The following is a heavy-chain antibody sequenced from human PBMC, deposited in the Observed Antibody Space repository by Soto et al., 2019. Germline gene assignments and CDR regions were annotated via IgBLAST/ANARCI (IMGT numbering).Heavy chain of an antibody. Sequence: QVQLQESGPGLVEPSQTLSLTCTVSGGSINSGGYCWSWIRQHPGKGLDWIGCSAYGGSPSYNPSRKSRVTIAGDTSKNQFSLKLTSVTAADTAVYYCSRGILVWGQGALITVSS. CDR2: SAYGGSP. CDR1: GGSINSGGYC. CDR3: SRGILV. D-gene: IGHD5-18*01. J-gene: IGHJ4*02. V-gene: IGHV4-31*03.